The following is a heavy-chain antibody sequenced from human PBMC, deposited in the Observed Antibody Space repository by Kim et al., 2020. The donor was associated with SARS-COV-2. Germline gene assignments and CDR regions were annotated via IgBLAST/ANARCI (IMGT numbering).Heavy chain of an antibody. CDR2: INHSGGT. V-gene: IGHV4-34*01. J-gene: IGHJ4*02. Sequence: SETLSLTCAVYGGSFSGYYWSWIRQPPGKGLEWIGEINHSGGTNYNPSLKSRVTISVDTSKNQFSLKLSSVTAADTAVYYCARGKSGWYDYWGQGTLVTV. D-gene: IGHD6-19*01. CDR3: ARGKSGWYDY. CDR1: GGSFSGYY.